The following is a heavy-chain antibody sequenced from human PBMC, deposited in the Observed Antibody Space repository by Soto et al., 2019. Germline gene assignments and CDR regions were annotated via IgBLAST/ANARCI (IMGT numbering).Heavy chain of an antibody. CDR2: IKQDGSEK. CDR1: GFTFSSYW. Sequence: EVQLVESGGGLVQPGGSLRLSCAASGFTFSSYWMSWVRQAPGKGLEWVANIKQDGSEKYYVDSVKGRFTISRDNAKNSLYLQMNSLRAEDTAVYYCARLTGGVGYCSSTSCKTPFYYYYYMDVWGKGTTVTVSS. CDR3: ARLTGGVGYCSSTSCKTPFYYYYYMDV. J-gene: IGHJ6*03. V-gene: IGHV3-7*01. D-gene: IGHD2-2*01.